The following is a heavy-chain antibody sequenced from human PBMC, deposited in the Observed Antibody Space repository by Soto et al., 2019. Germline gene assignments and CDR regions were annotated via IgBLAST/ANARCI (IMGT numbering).Heavy chain of an antibody. CDR2: ISSSSSPI. CDR3: ARTNYYIDV. J-gene: IGHJ6*03. CDR1: GFTFSSYS. V-gene: IGHV3-48*01. Sequence: EVQLVESGGGLVQPGGSLRLSCAASGFTFSSYSMNWVRQAPGKGLEWVSYISSSSSPIYYADYVKGRFTISRDNAKSSLYLQMNSLRAEYTAVSYCARTNYYIDVWGKGTTVTVSS.